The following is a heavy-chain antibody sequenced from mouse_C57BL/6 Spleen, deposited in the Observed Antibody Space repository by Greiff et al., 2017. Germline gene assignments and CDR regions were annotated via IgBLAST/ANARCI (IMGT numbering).Heavy chain of an antibody. CDR2: IHPNSGST. J-gene: IGHJ3*01. D-gene: IGHD2-4*01. CDR1: GYTFTSYW. V-gene: IGHV1-64*01. CDR3: ASYEYDGTVLAY. Sequence: VQLQQPGAELVKPGASVKLSCKASGYTFTSYWMHWVKQRPGQGLEWIGMIHPNSGSTNYNEKFKSKDTLTVDKSSSTAYMQLSSLTSEDSAVYYCASYEYDGTVLAYWGQGTMVTVSA.